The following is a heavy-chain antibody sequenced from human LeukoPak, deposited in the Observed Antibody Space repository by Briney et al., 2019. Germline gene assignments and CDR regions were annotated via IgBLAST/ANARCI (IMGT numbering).Heavy chain of an antibody. D-gene: IGHD1-26*01. Sequence: PGGSLRLSCAASGFTFSSYSMNWVRQAPGKGLEWVAVISYDGSNKYYADSVKGRFTISRDNSKNTLYLQMNSLRAEDTAVYYCARDWLVGANYHDAFDIWGQGTMVTVSS. CDR2: ISYDGSNK. CDR3: ARDWLVGANYHDAFDI. J-gene: IGHJ3*02. CDR1: GFTFSSYS. V-gene: IGHV3-30*03.